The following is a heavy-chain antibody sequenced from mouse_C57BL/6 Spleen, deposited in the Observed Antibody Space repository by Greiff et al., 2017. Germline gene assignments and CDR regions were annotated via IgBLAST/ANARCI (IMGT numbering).Heavy chain of an antibody. CDR1: GYTFTDYN. Sequence: VQLQQSGPELVKPGASVKIPCKAFGYTFTDYNMDWVKQSHGKSLEWIGDINPNNGGTIYNQKFKGKATLTVDKSSSTAYMELRSLTSEDTAVYYCARRGNYDDGDYYAMDYWGQGTSVTVSS. CDR3: ARRGNYDDGDYYAMDY. CDR2: INPNNGGT. D-gene: IGHD2-4*01. V-gene: IGHV1-18*01. J-gene: IGHJ4*01.